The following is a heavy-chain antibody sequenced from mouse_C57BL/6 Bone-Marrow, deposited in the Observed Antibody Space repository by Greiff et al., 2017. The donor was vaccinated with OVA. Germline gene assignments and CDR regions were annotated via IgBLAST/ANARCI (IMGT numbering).Heavy chain of an antibody. CDR2: IYPRSGNT. J-gene: IGHJ3*01. V-gene: IGHV1-81*01. CDR3: ARWDYDGAWFAY. Sequence: VMLVESGAELARPGASVKLSCKASGYTFTSYGISWVKQRTGQGLEWIGEIYPRSGNTYYNEKFKGKATLTADKSSSTAYMELRSLTSEDSAVYFCARWDYDGAWFAYWGQGTLVTVSA. CDR1: GYTFTSYG. D-gene: IGHD2-4*01.